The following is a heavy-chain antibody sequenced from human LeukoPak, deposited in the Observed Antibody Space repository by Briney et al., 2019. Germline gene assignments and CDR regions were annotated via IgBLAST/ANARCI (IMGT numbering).Heavy chain of an antibody. CDR1: GFSIDSFW. D-gene: IGHD3-10*01. Sequence: GGSLRLSCAASGFSIDSFWMSWVRQAPGKGLEWVANIKQDGSEKRYVDSVEGRFTISRDNAKNSLYLQMNSLRDEDTAVYYRARDHYYGSGSYYDWFDPWGQGTLVTVSS. CDR3: ARDHYYGSGSYYDWFDP. V-gene: IGHV3-7*01. J-gene: IGHJ5*02. CDR2: IKQDGSEK.